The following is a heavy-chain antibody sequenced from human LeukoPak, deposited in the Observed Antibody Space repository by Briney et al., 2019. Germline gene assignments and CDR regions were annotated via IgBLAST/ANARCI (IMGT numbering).Heavy chain of an antibody. CDR3: SRVGDDYNEYVDY. V-gene: IGHV3-9*01. Sequence: GGSLRLSCAASGFTFDDYAMHWVRQAPGKGLEWVSGISWNSGCISYAVSVKGRFTISRDNVKNSLYLQVNSLVGEDTAVYYCSRVGDDYNEYVDYWGQGTLVTVAS. CDR2: ISWNSGCI. CDR1: GFTFDDYA. D-gene: IGHD2-21*02. J-gene: IGHJ4*02.